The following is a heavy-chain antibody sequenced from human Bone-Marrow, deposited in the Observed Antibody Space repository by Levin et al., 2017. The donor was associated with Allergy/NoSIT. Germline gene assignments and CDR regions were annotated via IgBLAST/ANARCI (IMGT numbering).Heavy chain of an antibody. CDR3: VKGSSGWFQEEDS. D-gene: IGHD6-19*01. Sequence: GESLKISCRASGLTFHTSAMTWVRQAPGKGLAWVSAIGGSGDITSYADSVKGRFTVSRDNSKNILFLQMDNLRVEDTAVFYCVKGSSGWFQEEDSWGQGTLLTVSS. CDR1: GLTFHTSA. J-gene: IGHJ4*02. CDR2: IGGSGDIT. V-gene: IGHV3-23*01.